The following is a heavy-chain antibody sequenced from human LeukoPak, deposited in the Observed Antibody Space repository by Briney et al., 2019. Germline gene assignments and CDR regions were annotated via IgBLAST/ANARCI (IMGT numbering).Heavy chain of an antibody. CDR2: INPNSGGT. V-gene: IGHV1-2*02. CDR3: AREYDGSWGGFDP. D-gene: IGHD6-13*01. Sequence: ASVKVSCRASGYTFTGYYMHWVRQAPGQGLEWMGWINPNSGGTNYAQKFQGRVTMTRDTSISTAYMELSRLRSDDTAVYYCAREYDGSWGGFDPWGQGTLVTVSS. J-gene: IGHJ5*02. CDR1: GYTFTGYY.